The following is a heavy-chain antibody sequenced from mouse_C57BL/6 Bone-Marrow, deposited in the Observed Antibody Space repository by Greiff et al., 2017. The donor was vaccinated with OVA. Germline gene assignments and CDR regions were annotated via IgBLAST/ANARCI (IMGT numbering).Heavy chain of an antibody. D-gene: IGHD4-1*01. V-gene: IGHV1-64*01. CDR1: GYTFTSYW. Sequence: QVQLQQSGAELVKPGASVKLSCKASGYTFTSYWMHWVKQRPGQGLEWIGMIHPNSGSTNYNEKFKSKATLTVDKSSSTAYMQLSSLTSEDSAVYYCYNWDLGYFDVWGTGTTVTVSS. CDR2: IHPNSGST. CDR3: YNWDLGYFDV. J-gene: IGHJ1*03.